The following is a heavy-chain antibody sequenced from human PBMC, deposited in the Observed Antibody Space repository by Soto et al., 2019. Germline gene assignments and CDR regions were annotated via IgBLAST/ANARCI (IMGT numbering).Heavy chain of an antibody. V-gene: IGHV3-23*01. Sequence: GWSLRLSCAASGFTFSNYAMSWVRQAPGEGLDWVSTTTNTGGDRIHADSVKGRFIISRDNSKNTLFLQMNNLRVEDTAIYYCVKASGETYPWSRVFDPCGQGTRVTVSS. D-gene: IGHD3-3*01. CDR2: TTNTGGDR. CDR3: VKASGETYPWSRVFDP. J-gene: IGHJ5*02. CDR1: GFTFSNYA.